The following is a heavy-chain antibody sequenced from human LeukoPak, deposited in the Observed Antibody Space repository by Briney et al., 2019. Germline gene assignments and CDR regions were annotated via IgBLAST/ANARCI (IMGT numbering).Heavy chain of an antibody. CDR3: ARPHSIAVAGSDAFDI. V-gene: IGHV5-51*01. CDR1: GSSFTSYW. J-gene: IGHJ3*02. Sequence: GEPLKFSGKGSGSSFTSYWIGWVRQMPGKGLGCMGIIYPVDSDTRYSPSFQGQVTISADKSISTAYLQWSSLKASDTAMYYCARPHSIAVAGSDAFDIWGQGTMVTVSS. CDR2: IYPVDSDT. D-gene: IGHD6-19*01.